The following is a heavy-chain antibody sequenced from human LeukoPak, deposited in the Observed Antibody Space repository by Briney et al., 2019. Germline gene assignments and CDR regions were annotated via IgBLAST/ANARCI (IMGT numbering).Heavy chain of an antibody. CDR3: AIGDGLGKLSSSFDH. V-gene: IGHV3-30*04. Sequence: GGSLRLSCAASGFAFSNYAMHWVRQAPGKGLQWVAVISYDGTKKYYADSLKGRFTISRDNSKNTLYLRMNSLRTEDTAVYYCAIGDGLGKLSSSFDHWGQGTLVTVSS. J-gene: IGHJ4*02. D-gene: IGHD3-16*02. CDR2: ISYDGTKK. CDR1: GFAFSNYA.